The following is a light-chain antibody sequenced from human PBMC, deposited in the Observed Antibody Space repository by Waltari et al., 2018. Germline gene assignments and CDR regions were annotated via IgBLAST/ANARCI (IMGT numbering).Light chain of an antibody. CDR1: VSNIGTGYD. V-gene: IGLV1-40*01. CDR3: QTYDSRLNGWL. CDR2: GNN. Sequence: QSVLTQPPSVSGAPGQGITISCTGGVSNIGTGYDFPWYQYIPGRPPKLLIFGNNNRPLGVPDRFSGSKSGTSASLAITGLRAEDEADYYCQTYDSRLNGWLFGGGTKVTVL. J-gene: IGLJ2*01.